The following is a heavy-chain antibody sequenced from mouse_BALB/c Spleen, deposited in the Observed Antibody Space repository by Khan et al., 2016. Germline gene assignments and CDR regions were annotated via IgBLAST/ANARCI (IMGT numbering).Heavy chain of an antibody. CDR1: GYTFINYG. J-gene: IGHJ2*01. D-gene: IGHD1-1*01. CDR2: INTNTGEP. Sequence: QIQLVQSGHELKKPGETVKISCKASGYTFINYGMNWVKQAPGKGLKWMGWINTNTGEPTYAEEFKGRFAFSLETSACTAYFQIYKLKNEDTATCFCARLRSYGMRDIYFDYWGQGTTLTVSS. V-gene: IGHV9-3*02. CDR3: ARLRSYGMRDIYFDY.